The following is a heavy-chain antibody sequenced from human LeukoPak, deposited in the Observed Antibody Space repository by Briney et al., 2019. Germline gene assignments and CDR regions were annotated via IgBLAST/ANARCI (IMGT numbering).Heavy chain of an antibody. J-gene: IGHJ4*02. V-gene: IGHV4-4*07. CDR1: GGSISSYY. CDR2: IYTSGST. D-gene: IGHD3-16*01. CDR3: ARENLTFGGGTVDY. Sequence: SETLSLTCTVSGGSISSYYWSWIRQPAGKGLEWIGRIYTSGSTNYNPSLKRRVTMSVDTSKNQFSLKLSSVTAADTAVYYCARENLTFGGGTVDYWGQGTLVTVSS.